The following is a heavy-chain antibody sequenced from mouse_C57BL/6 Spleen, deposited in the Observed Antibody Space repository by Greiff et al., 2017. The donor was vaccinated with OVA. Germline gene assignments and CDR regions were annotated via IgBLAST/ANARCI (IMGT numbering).Heavy chain of an antibody. V-gene: IGHV5-12*01. CDR2: ISNGGGST. CDR1: GFTFSDSY. D-gene: IGHD3-2*01. J-gene: IGHJ4*01. CDR3: ARHDRGYAMDY. Sequence: EVKLVESGGGLVQPGGSLKLSCAASGFTFSDSYMYWVRQTPETRLEWVAYISNGGGSTYSPDTVKGRFTISRDNAKNTLYLQMSRLKSEDTAMYYSARHDRGYAMDYWGQGTSVTVSS.